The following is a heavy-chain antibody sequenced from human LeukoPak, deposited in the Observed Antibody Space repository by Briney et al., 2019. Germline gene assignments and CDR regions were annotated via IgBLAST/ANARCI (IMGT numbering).Heavy chain of an antibody. CDR3: ARAGMGYYFDY. CDR1: GGSISSCY. V-gene: IGHV4-59*01. CDR2: IYYSGST. Sequence: SETLSLTCTVSGGSISSCYWSWIRQPPGKELERIGYIYYSGSTNYNPSLKSRVTISVDTSKNQFSLKLSSVTAADTAVYYCARAGMGYYFDYWGQGTLVTVSS. J-gene: IGHJ4*02. D-gene: IGHD6-13*01.